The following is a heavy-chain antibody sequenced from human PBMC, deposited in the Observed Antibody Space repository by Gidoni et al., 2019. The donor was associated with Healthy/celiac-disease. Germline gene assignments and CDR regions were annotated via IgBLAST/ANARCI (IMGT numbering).Heavy chain of an antibody. D-gene: IGHD6-19*01. CDR3: ARDLEVAANDAFDI. J-gene: IGHJ3*02. V-gene: IGHV3-30*04. CDR2: ISYDGSNK. Sequence: QVQLVESGGGVVQPGRSLRPSCAASGFTFSSYAMHWVRQAPGKGLAWVAVISYDGSNKYYADSVKGRFTISRDNSKNTLYLQMNSLRAEDTAVYYCARDLEVAANDAFDIWGQGTMVTVSS. CDR1: GFTFSSYA.